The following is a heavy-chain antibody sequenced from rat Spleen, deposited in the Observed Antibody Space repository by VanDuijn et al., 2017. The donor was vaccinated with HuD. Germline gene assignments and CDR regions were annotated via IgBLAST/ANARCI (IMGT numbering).Heavy chain of an antibody. D-gene: IGHD4-3*01. J-gene: IGHJ3*01. CDR2: ISPSGGST. CDR1: GFLFNSFP. V-gene: IGHV5-46*01. Sequence: EVQLVESGGGLVQPGGSMKLSCAASGFLFNSFPMAWVRQAPTRGLDWVAYISPSGGSTYYRNSVKGRFTISRDNAKSTLYLQMDSLRSEDTATYYCARQDTSGYSNWFAYWGQGTLVTVSS. CDR3: ARQDTSGYSNWFAY.